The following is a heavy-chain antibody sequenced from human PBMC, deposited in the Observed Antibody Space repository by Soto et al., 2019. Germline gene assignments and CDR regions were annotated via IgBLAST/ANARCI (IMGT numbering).Heavy chain of an antibody. J-gene: IGHJ5*02. CDR1: GYTFTNFG. Sequence: ASVKVSCKTSGYTFTNFGLSWVRQAPGQGLEWMGWISAYNGNTNYAQNFQGRVTMTTDTSTSTAYMELRSLRSDDTAVYYCASSHYESSGYSGFDPWGQGTLVTSPQ. D-gene: IGHD3-22*01. CDR3: ASSHYESSGYSGFDP. V-gene: IGHV1-18*01. CDR2: ISAYNGNT.